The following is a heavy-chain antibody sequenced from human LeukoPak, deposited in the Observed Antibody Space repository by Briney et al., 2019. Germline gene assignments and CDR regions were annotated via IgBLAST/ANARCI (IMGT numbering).Heavy chain of an antibody. D-gene: IGHD5-12*01. CDR3: ARDFVIGGYDLGGDAFDI. V-gene: IGHV3-48*01. CDR2: ISSSSSTI. J-gene: IGHJ3*02. Sequence: PGGSLGLSCAASGFSFSSYSMNWVRQAPGKGLEWVSYISSSSSTIYYADSVKGRFTISRDNAKNSLYLQMNSLRAEDTAVYYCARDFVIGGYDLGGDAFDIWGQGTMVTVSS. CDR1: GFSFSSYS.